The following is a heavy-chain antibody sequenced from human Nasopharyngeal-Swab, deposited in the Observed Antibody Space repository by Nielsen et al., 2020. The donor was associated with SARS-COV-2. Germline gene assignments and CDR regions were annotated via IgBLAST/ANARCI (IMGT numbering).Heavy chain of an antibody. J-gene: IGHJ6*02. CDR2: TDWDGDR. CDR1: GFSLYTRGMC. V-gene: IGHV2-70*11. CDR3: TREQPSGDYDYYGMDV. Sequence: SGPTLVKPTGTLTLTCTFSGFSLYTRGMCVSWIRQPPGKAPEWLARTDWDGDRYYNPSLKTRLTISRDIAKSQVVLTMTNMAPIDTATYYCTREQPSGDYDYYGMDVWGRGTTVTVSS. D-gene: IGHD1-1*01.